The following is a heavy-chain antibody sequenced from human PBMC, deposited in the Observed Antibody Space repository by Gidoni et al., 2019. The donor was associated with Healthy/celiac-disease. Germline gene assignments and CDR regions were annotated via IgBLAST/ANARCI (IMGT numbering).Heavy chain of an antibody. J-gene: IGHJ5*02. Sequence: QVQLQQWGAGLLKPSETLSLTCAVYGGSFSGYYWSWIRQPPGKGLEWIGEINHSGSTNYNPSLKSRVTISVDTSKNQFSLKLSSVTAADTAVYYCARGRVVLGYCSGGSCFWFDPWGQGTLVTVSS. CDR1: GGSFSGYY. CDR3: ARGRVVLGYCSGGSCFWFDP. CDR2: INHSGST. D-gene: IGHD2-15*01. V-gene: IGHV4-34*01.